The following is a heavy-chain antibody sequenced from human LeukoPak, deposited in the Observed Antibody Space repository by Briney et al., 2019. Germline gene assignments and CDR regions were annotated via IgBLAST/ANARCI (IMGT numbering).Heavy chain of an antibody. V-gene: IGHV4-39*07. Sequence: SETLSLTCTVSGGSISSSSYYWGWIRQPPGKGLEWIGSIYYSGSTNYNPSLKSRVTISVDTSKNQFSLKLSSVTAADTAVYYCARGSSGFKVGPPYYYMDVWGKGTTVTVSS. CDR2: IYYSGST. D-gene: IGHD3-22*01. J-gene: IGHJ6*03. CDR3: ARGSSGFKVGPPYYYMDV. CDR1: GGSISSSSYY.